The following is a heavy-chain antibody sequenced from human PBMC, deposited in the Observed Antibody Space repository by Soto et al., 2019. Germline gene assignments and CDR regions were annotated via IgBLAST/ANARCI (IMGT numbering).Heavy chain of an antibody. D-gene: IGHD3-3*01. CDR2: RNPDSGNG. CDR1: GYNFNSYD. V-gene: IGHV1-8*01. J-gene: IGHJ4*02. CDR3: ARSIFGSVMIEFDY. Sequence: ASVKVSRKASGYNFNSYDINWVRQAPGQGLEWMGWRNPDSGNGGYAQKFQGRVTMTWNTSISTAYMELSSLRSEDTAVYYCARSIFGSVMIEFDYWGQGTRVTVSS.